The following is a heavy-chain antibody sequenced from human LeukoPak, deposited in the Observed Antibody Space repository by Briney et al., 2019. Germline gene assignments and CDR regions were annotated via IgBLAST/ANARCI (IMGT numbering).Heavy chain of an antibody. CDR2: IKQDGSEK. J-gene: IGHJ6*02. D-gene: IGHD2-2*02. V-gene: IGHV3-7*03. CDR1: EFTFSSYW. CDR3: AKASLRCSSTSCYTTFGDYYYGMDV. Sequence: GGSLRLSCVASEFTFSSYWMSWVRQAPGKGLEWVANIKQDGSEKYYADSVKGRFTISRDNSKNTLYLQMNSLRAEDTAVYYCAKASLRCSSTSCYTTFGDYYYGMDVWGQGTTVTVSS.